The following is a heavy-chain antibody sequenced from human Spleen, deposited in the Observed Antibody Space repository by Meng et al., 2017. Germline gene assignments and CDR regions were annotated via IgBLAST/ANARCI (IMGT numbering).Heavy chain of an antibody. D-gene: IGHD3-22*01. V-gene: IGHV3-20*04. CDR3: ARDFFEYYYDSSGYYLAY. CDR2: INWNGGST. CDR1: GFSFDDYG. Sequence: GGSLRLSCAASGFSFDDYGMSWVRQAPGKGLEWVSGINWNGGSTGYGDSVKGRFTISRDNAKNSLSLQMNSLRAEDTAVYYCARDFFEYYYDSSGYYLAYWGQGTLVTVSS. J-gene: IGHJ4*02.